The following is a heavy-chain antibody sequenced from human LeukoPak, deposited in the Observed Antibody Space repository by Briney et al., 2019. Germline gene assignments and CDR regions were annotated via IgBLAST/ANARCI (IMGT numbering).Heavy chain of an antibody. CDR3: AKDTAYCGGDCYGGTFDY. CDR2: IYSGGST. J-gene: IGHJ4*02. D-gene: IGHD2-21*02. CDR1: GFTVSSNY. V-gene: IGHV3-53*05. Sequence: GGSLRLSCAASGFTVSSNYMSWVRQAPGKGLEWVSVIYSGGSTYYADSVKGRFTISRDNSKNTLYLQMNSLRAEDTALYYCAKDTAYCGGDCYGGTFDYWGQGTLVTVSS.